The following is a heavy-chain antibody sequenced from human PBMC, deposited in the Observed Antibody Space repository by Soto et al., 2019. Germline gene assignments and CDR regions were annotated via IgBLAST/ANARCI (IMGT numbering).Heavy chain of an antibody. Sequence: PGESLKISCKGSGYIFTNYWISWVRQMPGKGLEWMGRIAPTDSYSYYSPSFQGHVTFSVDKSISTAYLQWNSLNASDTAMYYCERSTRGHQMYNDHGMDVWGQGNAVTVS. D-gene: IGHD1-1*01. CDR3: ERSTRGHQMYNDHGMDV. V-gene: IGHV5-10-1*01. J-gene: IGHJ6*02. CDR1: GYIFTNYW. CDR2: IAPTDSYS.